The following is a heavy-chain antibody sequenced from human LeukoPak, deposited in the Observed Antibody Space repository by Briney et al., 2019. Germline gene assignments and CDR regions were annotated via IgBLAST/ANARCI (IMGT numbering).Heavy chain of an antibody. Sequence: GGSQRLFCAASGFTVSSNYMSWVRQAPGKGLEWGSVIYSGGSTYYADYVKGRFTISRDNSKNTLYLQVNSLRAEDTAVYYCAREGGSSGYSYYFDYWGQGTLVTVSS. V-gene: IGHV3-66*02. D-gene: IGHD3-22*01. CDR1: GFTVSSNY. CDR2: IYSGGST. CDR3: AREGGSSGYSYYFDY. J-gene: IGHJ4*02.